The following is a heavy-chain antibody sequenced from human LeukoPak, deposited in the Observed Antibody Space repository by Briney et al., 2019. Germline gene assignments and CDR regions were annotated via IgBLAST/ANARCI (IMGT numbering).Heavy chain of an antibody. V-gene: IGHV4-38-2*02. CDR3: ARRGEYYDSSGYYGLGTLPRGAFDI. D-gene: IGHD3-22*01. CDR1: GYSISSGYY. J-gene: IGHJ3*02. Sequence: PSETLSLTCTASGYSISSGYYWGWIRQPPGKGLEWIGSIYHSGSTYYNPSLKSRVTISVDTSKNQFSLKLSSVTAADTAVYYCARRGEYYDSSGYYGLGTLPRGAFDIWGQGTMVTVSS. CDR2: IYHSGST.